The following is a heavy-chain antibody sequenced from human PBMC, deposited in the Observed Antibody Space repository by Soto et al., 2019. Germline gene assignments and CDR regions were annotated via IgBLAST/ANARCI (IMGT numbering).Heavy chain of an antibody. V-gene: IGHV4-34*01. Sequence: SETLSLTCTVSGGSFSGYYWTWIRQPPGTGLEWIGEINHSGSTNYNPSLKSRVTISVDTSKSQFSLNLSFVTAADTAVYYCATMGTPATGLYFFAYWGQGSLVTVSS. CDR2: INHSGST. CDR3: ATMGTPATGLYFFAY. J-gene: IGHJ4*02. CDR1: GGSFSGYY. D-gene: IGHD1-1*01.